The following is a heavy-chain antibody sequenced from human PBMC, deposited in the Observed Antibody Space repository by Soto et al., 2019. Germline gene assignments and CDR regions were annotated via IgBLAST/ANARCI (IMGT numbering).Heavy chain of an antibody. D-gene: IGHD3-16*02. J-gene: IGHJ4*02. CDR3: ARGKLSDYVWGSYRYHFDY. V-gene: IGHV4-34*01. CDR2: INHSGST. CDR1: GGSFSGYY. Sequence: TLSLTCAVYGGSFSGYYWSWIRQPPGKGLEWIGEINHSGSTNYNPSLKSRVTISVDTSKNQFSLKLSSVTAADTAVYYCARGKLSDYVWGSYRYHFDYWGQGTVVTVSS.